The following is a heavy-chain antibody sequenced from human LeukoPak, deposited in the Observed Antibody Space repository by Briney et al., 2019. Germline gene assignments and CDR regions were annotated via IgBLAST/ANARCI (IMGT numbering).Heavy chain of an antibody. CDR3: AKREYNYAKYFDY. CDR2: IGDSGDST. V-gene: IGHV3-23*01. Sequence: GGSLRLSCSASGFPFSSYAMHWVRQAPGKGLEWVSTIGDSGDSTFYADSVKGRFTISRDNSKNTLYLQMSSLRAEDTAIYYCAKREYNYAKYFDYWGQGTLVTVSS. D-gene: IGHD5-18*01. J-gene: IGHJ4*02. CDR1: GFPFSSYA.